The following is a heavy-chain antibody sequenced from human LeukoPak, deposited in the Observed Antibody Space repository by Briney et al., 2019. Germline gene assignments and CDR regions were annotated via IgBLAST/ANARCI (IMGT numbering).Heavy chain of an antibody. D-gene: IGHD2-2*01. V-gene: IGHV1-69*13. CDR1: GGTFISYA. Sequence: ASVKVSCKASGGTFISYAISWVRQAPGQGLEWMGGIIPIFGTANYAQKFQGRVTITADESTSTACMELSSLRSEDTAVYYCATYCSSTSCYAIYYYGMDVWGQGTTVTVSS. CDR2: IIPIFGTA. CDR3: ATYCSSTSCYAIYYYGMDV. J-gene: IGHJ6*02.